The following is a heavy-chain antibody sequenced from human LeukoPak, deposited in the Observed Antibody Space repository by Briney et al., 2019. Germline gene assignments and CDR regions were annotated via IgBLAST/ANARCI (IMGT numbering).Heavy chain of an antibody. D-gene: IGHD5-18*01. Sequence: GGSLRLSCAASGFTFSSFGMSWVRQAPGKGLEWVSYINYDGRDVYYADSVKGRFTTSKDNAKNSLYLQVNSLRDEDTAVYYCARDLYSYGRFDYWGQGTLVTISS. CDR1: GFTFSSFG. J-gene: IGHJ4*02. CDR3: ARDLYSYGRFDY. CDR2: INYDGRDV. V-gene: IGHV3-48*02.